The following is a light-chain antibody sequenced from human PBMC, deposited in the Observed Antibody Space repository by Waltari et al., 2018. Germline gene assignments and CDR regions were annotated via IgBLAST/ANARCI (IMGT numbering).Light chain of an antibody. CDR1: DSDVGAYAF. V-gene: IGLV2-14*01. CDR3: SSYTTSSAPGV. J-gene: IGLJ1*01. CDR2: EVS. Sequence: QSALTQPASVSGSPGQSLTISCSGTDSDVGAYAFVSCYQQHPGKAPHLISYEVSNRPSGISNRFSASKSGNTASLTISGLQAEDEADYYCSSYTTSSAPGVFGTGTRVTVL.